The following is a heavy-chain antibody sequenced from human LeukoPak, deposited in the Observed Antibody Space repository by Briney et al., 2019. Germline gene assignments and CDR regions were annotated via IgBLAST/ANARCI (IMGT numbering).Heavy chain of an antibody. Sequence: SETLSLTCIVSGGSISSSDYYWGWIRQPPGKGLEWIGSIYYGGSTYYNPSLKSRVTISVDRSKNQFSLKLSSVTAADTAVYYCARGSRYYYDSSGYYHFDYWGQGTLVTVSS. D-gene: IGHD3-22*01. CDR2: IYYGGST. J-gene: IGHJ4*02. CDR1: GGSISSSDYY. V-gene: IGHV4-39*07. CDR3: ARGSRYYYDSSGYYHFDY.